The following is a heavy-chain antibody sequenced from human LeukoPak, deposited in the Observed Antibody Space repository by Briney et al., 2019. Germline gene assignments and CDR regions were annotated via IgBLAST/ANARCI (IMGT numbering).Heavy chain of an antibody. Sequence: SQTLSLTCTVSGGSISSGSYYWSWIRQPAGKGLEWIGRIYTSGSTNYNPSLKSRVTISVDTSKNQFSLKLSSVTAADTAVYYCASTPHVGSDWFDPWGQGTLVTVSS. V-gene: IGHV4-61*02. CDR2: IYTSGST. J-gene: IGHJ5*02. CDR1: GGSISSGSYY. D-gene: IGHD3-10*01. CDR3: ASTPHVGSDWFDP.